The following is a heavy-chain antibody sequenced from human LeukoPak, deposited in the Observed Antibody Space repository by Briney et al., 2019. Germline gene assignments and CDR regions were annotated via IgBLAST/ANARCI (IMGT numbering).Heavy chain of an antibody. CDR2: ITSSSTYT. J-gene: IGHJ4*02. CDR3: AREMGFGGYNWNYDLDY. V-gene: IGHV3-21*01. Sequence: GGSLRLSCAASGFSFSSYNMNWVRQTPGKGLEWVSSITSSSTYTFYADSVKGRFTISRDNARNSLYLQMNSLRAEDTAVYYCAREMGFGGYNWNYDLDYWGQGTLVTVSS. CDR1: GFSFSSYN. D-gene: IGHD1-7*01.